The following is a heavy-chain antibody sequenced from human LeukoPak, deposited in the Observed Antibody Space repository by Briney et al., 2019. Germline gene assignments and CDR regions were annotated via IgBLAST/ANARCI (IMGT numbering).Heavy chain of an antibody. CDR3: VAAGTNYYYYYMDV. D-gene: IGHD6-13*01. CDR1: GGSISSYY. CDR2: IYYSGST. J-gene: IGHJ6*03. Sequence: PSETLSLTCTVSGGSISSYYWSWIRQPRGKALEWIGYIYYSGSTNYNPSLKSRVTISVDTSKNQFSLKLSSVTAADTAVYYCVAAGTNYYYYYMDVWGKETTVTVSS. V-gene: IGHV4-59*01.